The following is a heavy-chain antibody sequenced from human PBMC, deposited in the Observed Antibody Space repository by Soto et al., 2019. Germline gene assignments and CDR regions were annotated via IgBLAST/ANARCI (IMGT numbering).Heavy chain of an antibody. V-gene: IGHV4-59*01. D-gene: IGHD6-13*01. J-gene: IGHJ4*02. Sequence: QVQLQESGPGLVKPSETLSLTCTVSGGSISSYYWSWIRQPPGKGLEWIGYIYYSGGTNYNPSLKSRVTISVDTSKNQFSLKLSSVTAADTAVYYCARGIAATGLPDYFDYWGQGTLVTVSS. CDR2: IYYSGGT. CDR1: GGSISSYY. CDR3: ARGIAATGLPDYFDY.